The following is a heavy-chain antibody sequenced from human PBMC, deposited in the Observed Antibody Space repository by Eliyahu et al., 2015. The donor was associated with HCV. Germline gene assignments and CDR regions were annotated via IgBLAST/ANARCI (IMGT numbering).Heavy chain of an antibody. CDR3: ARDSDYGDYVRGHAFDI. Sequence: EVQLVESGGGLVKPGGSLRLSCAASGFTFSSYSMNWVRQAPGKGLEWVSSISSSSSYIYYADSVKGRFTISRDNAKNSLYLQMNSLRAEDTAVYYCARDSDYGDYVRGHAFDIWGQGTMVTVSS. J-gene: IGHJ3*02. CDR1: GFTFSSYS. D-gene: IGHD4-17*01. CDR2: ISSSSSYI. V-gene: IGHV3-21*01.